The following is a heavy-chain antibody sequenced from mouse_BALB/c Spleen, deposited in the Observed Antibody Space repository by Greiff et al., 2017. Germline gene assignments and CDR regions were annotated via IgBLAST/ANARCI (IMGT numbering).Heavy chain of an antibody. D-gene: IGHD2-1*01. V-gene: IGHV14-3*02. Sequence: EVQLVESGAELVKPGASVKLSCTASGFNIKDTYMHWVKQRPEQGLEWIGRIDPANGNTKYDPKFQGKATITADTSSNTAYLQLSSLTSEDTAVYYCARYYGNYLFDYWGQGTTLTVSS. CDR2: IDPANGNT. J-gene: IGHJ2*01. CDR1: GFNIKDTY. CDR3: ARYYGNYLFDY.